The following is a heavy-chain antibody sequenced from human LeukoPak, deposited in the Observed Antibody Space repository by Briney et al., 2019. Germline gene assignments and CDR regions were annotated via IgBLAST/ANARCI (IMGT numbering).Heavy chain of an antibody. CDR1: GYSISSGYY. CDR2: IYHSGST. D-gene: IGHD2-2*02. V-gene: IGHV4-38-2*02. Sequence: SETLSLICAVSGYSISSGYYWGWIRQPPGKGLEWIGSIYHSGSTYYNPSLKSRVTISVDTSKNQFSRKLRSEISADTALFHCARDSTYCSSTSFYKAFDYGGQGTLVTVSS. CDR3: ARDSTYCSSTSFYKAFDY. J-gene: IGHJ4*02.